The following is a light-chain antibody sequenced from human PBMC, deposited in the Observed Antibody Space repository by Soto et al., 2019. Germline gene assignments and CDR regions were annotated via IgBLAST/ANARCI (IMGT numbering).Light chain of an antibody. CDR1: QSVSSSF. CDR2: GAS. J-gene: IGKJ2*01. V-gene: IGKV3-20*01. Sequence: EIVLTQSPGTLSLSPGERATLSCRASQSVSSSFLAWYQQKPGQAPRLLIYGASSRATGMPDRFSGSWSGTDFTLTISRLEPEDFAMYYCQHYDNSLYTFGQGTKLEF. CDR3: QHYDNSLYT.